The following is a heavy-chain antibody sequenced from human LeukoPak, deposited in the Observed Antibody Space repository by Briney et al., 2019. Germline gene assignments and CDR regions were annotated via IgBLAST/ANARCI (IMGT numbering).Heavy chain of an antibody. Sequence: GGSLRLSCAASGFTFTTHTMNWVRQAPGKGLEWVSSLSGSSSYIYYADSVKGRFTISRDNAKNSLYLQMNSLRAEDTAVYYCARGGGAYYYMAVWGKGTTVTVSS. V-gene: IGHV3-21*01. CDR3: ARGGGAYYYMAV. D-gene: IGHD3-16*01. J-gene: IGHJ6*03. CDR2: LSGSSSYI. CDR1: GFTFTTHT.